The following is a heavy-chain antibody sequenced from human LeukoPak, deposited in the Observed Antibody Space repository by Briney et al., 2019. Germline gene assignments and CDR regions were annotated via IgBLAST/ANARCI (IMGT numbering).Heavy chain of an antibody. J-gene: IGHJ5*02. D-gene: IGHD6-19*01. V-gene: IGHV1-2*06. CDR3: AREYNSGWFP. Sequence: ASVKVSCKASGYPFTGYYIQWVRQAPGQGLEWMGRIKSNTGGANYAQKFQGRVTLTRDTSITTAYMGLSRLRPDDTAVYYCAREYNSGWFPWGQGTLVTVSS. CDR1: GYPFTGYY. CDR2: IKSNTGGA.